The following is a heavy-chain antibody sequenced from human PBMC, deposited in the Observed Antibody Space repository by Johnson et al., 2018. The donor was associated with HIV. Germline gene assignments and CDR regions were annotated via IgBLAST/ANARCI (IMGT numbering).Heavy chain of an antibody. D-gene: IGHD6-13*01. CDR3: AREGESQQLPLGDAFDV. CDR1: GFAVSSNY. Sequence: VQLVESGGGLVQSGGSLRLSCGVSGFAVSSNYMSWVRQAPGKGLEWVSIIYSGGSTYYAESVKGRFTISRDNSKNTLYLQMNNLRVEDTAVDYCAREGESQQLPLGDAFDVWGQGTMVTVSS. J-gene: IGHJ3*01. V-gene: IGHV3-66*01. CDR2: IYSGGST.